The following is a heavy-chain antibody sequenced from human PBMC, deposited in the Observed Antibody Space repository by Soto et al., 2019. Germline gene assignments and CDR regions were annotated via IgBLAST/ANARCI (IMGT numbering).Heavy chain of an antibody. Sequence: SETLSLTCTVSGDSISGGASFWSWIRQPPGKGLEWIANVYYSGSSYYNPSLKSRLTISVDTTKNQFSLQLKSMTAADTAVYYCAKLACTSSTCYFPGWFDPWGQGTLVTVSS. D-gene: IGHD2-2*01. J-gene: IGHJ5*02. V-gene: IGHV4-31*03. CDR3: AKLACTSSTCYFPGWFDP. CDR1: GDSISGGASF. CDR2: VYYSGSS.